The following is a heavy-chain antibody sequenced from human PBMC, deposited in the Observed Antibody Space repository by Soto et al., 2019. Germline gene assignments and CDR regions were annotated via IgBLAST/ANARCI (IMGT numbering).Heavy chain of an antibody. D-gene: IGHD2-2*01. CDR1: GFTFSSYA. J-gene: IGHJ4*02. CDR3: AADCSSTSCYEEYFDY. Sequence: GGSLRLSCAASGFTFSSYAMSWVRQAPGKGLEWVSAISGSGGSTYYADSVKGRFTISRDNSKNTLYLQMNSLRAEDTAVYYCAADCSSTSCYEEYFDYWGQGTLVTVSS. CDR2: ISGSGGST. V-gene: IGHV3-23*01.